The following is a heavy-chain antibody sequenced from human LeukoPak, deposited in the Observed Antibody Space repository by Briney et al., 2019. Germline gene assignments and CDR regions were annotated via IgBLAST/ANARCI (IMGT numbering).Heavy chain of an antibody. CDR3: ARGRGYCSRTTCWYFDY. Sequence: PGGSLRLSCAASGFTFPTYHMVWVRQSPGKGLEWLAYINSGSDITYYADSVKGRFTISRDNAKNSLYLEMISLRAEDTAVYFCARGRGYCSRTTCWYFDYWGQGTLVTVSS. CDR2: INSGSDIT. J-gene: IGHJ4*02. CDR1: GFTFPTYH. V-gene: IGHV3-48*01. D-gene: IGHD2-2*01.